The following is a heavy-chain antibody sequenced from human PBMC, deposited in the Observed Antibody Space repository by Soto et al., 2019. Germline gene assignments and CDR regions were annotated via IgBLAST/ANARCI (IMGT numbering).Heavy chain of an antibody. CDR3: AKDLQH. V-gene: IGHV3-30*18. CDR1: GFTFSSYG. CDR2: ISYDGSNK. J-gene: IGHJ1*01. Sequence: GGSXRLSCAASGFTFSSYGMHWVRQAPGKGLEWVAVISYDGSNKYYADSVKGRFTISRDNSKNTLYLQMNRLRAEDTAVYYCAKDLQHWGQGTLVTVSS.